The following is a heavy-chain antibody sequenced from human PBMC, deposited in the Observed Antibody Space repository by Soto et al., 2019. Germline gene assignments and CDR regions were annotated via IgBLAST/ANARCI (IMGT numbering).Heavy chain of an antibody. V-gene: IGHV3-21*01. CDR2: ISSSSSYI. Sequence: EVQLVESGGGLVKPGGSLRLSCAASGFTFSSYSMNWVRQAPGKGLEWVSSISSSSSYIYYADSVKGRFTISRDNAKNSLYLQMNSLRAEDTAVYYCARDQGGLYYYDSSDAFDIWGQGTMVTVSS. CDR3: ARDQGGLYYYDSSDAFDI. D-gene: IGHD3-22*01. J-gene: IGHJ3*02. CDR1: GFTFSSYS.